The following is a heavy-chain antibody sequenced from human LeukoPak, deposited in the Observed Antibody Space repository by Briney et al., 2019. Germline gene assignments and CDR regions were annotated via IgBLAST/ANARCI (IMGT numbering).Heavy chain of an antibody. CDR3: AQTRGTTGTTSTGP. V-gene: IGHV1-69*13. J-gene: IGHJ5*02. Sequence: SVQVSCKASGYTFSGYYVHWVRQAPGQGLEWMGGIIPIFGTANYAQKFQGRVTITADESTSTAYMELSSLRSEDTAVYYCAQTRGTTGTTSTGPWGQGTLVTVSS. CDR1: GYTFSGYY. D-gene: IGHD1-1*01. CDR2: IIPIFGTA.